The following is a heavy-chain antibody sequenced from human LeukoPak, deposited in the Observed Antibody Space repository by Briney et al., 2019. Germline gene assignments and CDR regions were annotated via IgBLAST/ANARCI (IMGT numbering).Heavy chain of an antibody. J-gene: IGHJ6*03. CDR2: IYYSGST. D-gene: IGHD4-17*01. V-gene: IGHV4-59*01. CDR3: ARRTTVTTWNYMDV. Sequence: SETLSLTCTVSGGSISSYYWSWIRQSPGKGLEWIGYIYYSGSTKYNPSLKSRVTISVDTSKNQFSLKLSSVTAANTAVYYCARRTTVTTWNYMDVWGKGTTVIVSS. CDR1: GGSISSYY.